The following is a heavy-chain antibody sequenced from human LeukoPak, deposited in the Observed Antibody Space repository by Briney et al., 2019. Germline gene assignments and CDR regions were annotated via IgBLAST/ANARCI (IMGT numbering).Heavy chain of an antibody. CDR2: IFYSRTT. Sequence: PSETLSLTCTVSGDSVSSGGYYWSWIRQHPGKGLEWIGYIFYSRTTDYNLSLKGRATISVDASKNQMSLTLRSVTAADTAVYYCARGGGDFDYWGQGRLVTVSS. CDR3: ARGGGDFDY. CDR1: GDSVSSGGYY. V-gene: IGHV4-31*03. D-gene: IGHD3-16*01. J-gene: IGHJ4*02.